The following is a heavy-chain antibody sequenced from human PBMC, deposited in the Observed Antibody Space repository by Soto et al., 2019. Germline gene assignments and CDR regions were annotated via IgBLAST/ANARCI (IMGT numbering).Heavy chain of an antibody. V-gene: IGHV4-4*07. CDR2: IYTSGNT. CDR3: ARDDNGDNDRALDP. D-gene: IGHD4-17*01. Sequence: SDTLSLPCTVSGGSISNYYWSWIRQAAGKGLEWIGRIYTSGNTNYNPSLKGRVTMSVDMSKNQFSLKLSSVAAADTAVYYWARDDNGDNDRALDPWGQET. CDR1: GGSISNYY. J-gene: IGHJ5*02.